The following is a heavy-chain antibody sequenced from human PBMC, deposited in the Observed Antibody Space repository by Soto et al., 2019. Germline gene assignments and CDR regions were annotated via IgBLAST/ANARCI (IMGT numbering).Heavy chain of an antibody. Sequence: QVQLQQWGAGLLKPSETLSLTCAVYGGSFNPYYWSWIRQPPGKGLEWIGDINHSGSTSYNPSLKRRVTISGDTSKYQFSLRLRSVTAADTAVYYCARGSSVEGDYYFDYWGQGTRVTVSA. CDR3: ARGSSVEGDYYFDY. D-gene: IGHD2-21*02. CDR2: INHSGST. CDR1: GGSFNPYY. V-gene: IGHV4-34*01. J-gene: IGHJ4*02.